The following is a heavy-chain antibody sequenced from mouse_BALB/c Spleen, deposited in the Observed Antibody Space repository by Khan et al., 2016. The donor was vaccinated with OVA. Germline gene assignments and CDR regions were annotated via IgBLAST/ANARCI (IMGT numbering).Heavy chain of an antibody. Sequence: EVELVESGGGLVQPGGSRKLSCAASGFTFSSFGMHWVRQAPKKGLAWVAYISSGSSTIYYVDTVTGRFTISRDNPKNTLFLQMTSLRSEDTAMYYCARAGGNFHWYFDVWGAGTSVTVSS. CDR2: ISSGSSTI. J-gene: IGHJ1*01. CDR3: ARAGGNFHWYFDV. D-gene: IGHD2-1*01. V-gene: IGHV5-17*02. CDR1: GFTFSSFG.